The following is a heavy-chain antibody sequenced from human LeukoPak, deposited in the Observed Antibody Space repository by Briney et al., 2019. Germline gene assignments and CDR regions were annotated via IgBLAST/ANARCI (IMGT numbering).Heavy chain of an antibody. V-gene: IGHV3-15*01. CDR1: GFTFTNAW. J-gene: IGHJ4*02. CDR2: IKSKTDGGAT. CDR3: STGSLDTALITLFSVSDPFKVLFY. D-gene: IGHD5-18*01. Sequence: GGSLRLSCAASGFTFTNAWMTWVRQAPGKGLEWVGRIKSKTDGGATDYAAPVKGRFTISRDDSKNTLYLQMNSLKTEDTAVYYCSTGSLDTALITLFSVSDPFKVLFYWGQGTLVTVSS.